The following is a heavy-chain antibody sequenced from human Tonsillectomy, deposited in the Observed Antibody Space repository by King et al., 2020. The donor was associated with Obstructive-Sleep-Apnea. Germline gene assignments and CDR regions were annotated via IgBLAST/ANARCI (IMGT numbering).Heavy chain of an antibody. Sequence: QVQLVQSGAEVKKPGASVKVSCKASGYTFTSYGISWVRQAPGQGLEWRGGISAYTGNTNYAQKLQGRVTITTDTSTGTAYMELRSLRSDDTAVYYCARYCSGGSCYGYNWFDPWGQGTLVTVSS. CDR2: ISAYTGNT. V-gene: IGHV1-18*01. J-gene: IGHJ5*02. CDR3: ARYCSGGSCYGYNWFDP. CDR1: GYTFTSYG. D-gene: IGHD2-15*01.